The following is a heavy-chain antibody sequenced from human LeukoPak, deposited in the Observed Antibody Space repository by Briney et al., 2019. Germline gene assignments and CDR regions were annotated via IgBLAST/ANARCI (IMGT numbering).Heavy chain of an antibody. CDR1: GGSISSYY. V-gene: IGHV4-59*08. Sequence: SETLSLTCTVSGGSISSYYWSWIRQPPGKGLEWIGYIYYSGSTNYNPSLKSRVTISVDTSKNQFSLKLSSVTAPDTAVYYCATGGVGAMTYYFDYWGQGTLVTVSS. J-gene: IGHJ4*02. CDR2: IYYSGST. D-gene: IGHD1-26*01. CDR3: ATGGVGAMTYYFDY.